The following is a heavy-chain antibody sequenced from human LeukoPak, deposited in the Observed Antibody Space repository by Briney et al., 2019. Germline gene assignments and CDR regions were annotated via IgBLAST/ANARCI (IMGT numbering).Heavy chain of an antibody. V-gene: IGHV3-74*01. Sequence: GGSLRLSCAASGFTFSSYWMHWVRQAPGKGLVWVSRINSDGRSTSYADYVKGRFTISRDNAKNTLYLQMNSLRAEDTAVYYCASLAPPDYYDSSGYNWFDPWGQGTLVTVSS. CDR1: GFTFSSYW. D-gene: IGHD3-22*01. CDR2: INSDGRST. J-gene: IGHJ5*02. CDR3: ASLAPPDYYDSSGYNWFDP.